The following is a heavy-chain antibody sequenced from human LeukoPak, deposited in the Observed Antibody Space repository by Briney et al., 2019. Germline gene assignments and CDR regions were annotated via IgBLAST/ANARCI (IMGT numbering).Heavy chain of an antibody. CDR2: ISAGSSNT. CDR3: ARDAVQAGTPFYFDF. D-gene: IGHD2-15*01. V-gene: IGHV3-48*01. Sequence: GGSLRLSCSASGFIFASYGMNWVRQPPGKGLQWVSYISAGSSNTFYADSVKGRFTISRDDADNSLHLQMNSLSAEDTAVYYCARDAVQAGTPFYFDFWGQGALVTVSS. CDR1: GFIFASYG. J-gene: IGHJ4*02.